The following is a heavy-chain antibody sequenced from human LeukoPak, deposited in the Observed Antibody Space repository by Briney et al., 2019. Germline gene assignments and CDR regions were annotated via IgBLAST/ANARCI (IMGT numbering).Heavy chain of an antibody. CDR3: AKKAQYNGNYPLDY. CDR2: TSDRGDYT. J-gene: IGHJ4*02. CDR1: GFTFTSYS. D-gene: IGHD1-26*01. Sequence: GGSLRLSCAASGFTFTSYSMSWVSQAPGKGLEWVSGTSDRGDYTYYADSVKGRFTNSRDNSKNTLYLQMNSLRAEDTALYFCAKKAQYNGNYPLDYWGQGTLVTVSS. V-gene: IGHV3-23*01.